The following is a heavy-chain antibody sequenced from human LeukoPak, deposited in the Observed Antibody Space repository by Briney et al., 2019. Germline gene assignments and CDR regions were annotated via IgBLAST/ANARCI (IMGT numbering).Heavy chain of an antibody. Sequence: PGGSLRLSCAASGFTLSSYWMSWVRQAPGKGLEWVAHIDADGNEKYYVDSVKGRFTISRDNAKRSAYLQMDSLRVEDTAVYYCARGHYGRDYWGQGTLVTVSS. CDR2: IDADGNEK. CDR1: GFTLSSYW. CDR3: ARGHYGRDY. J-gene: IGHJ4*02. V-gene: IGHV3-7*04. D-gene: IGHD4-17*01.